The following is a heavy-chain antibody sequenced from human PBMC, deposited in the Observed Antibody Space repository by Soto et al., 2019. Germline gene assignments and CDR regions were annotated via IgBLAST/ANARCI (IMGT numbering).Heavy chain of an antibody. V-gene: IGHV4-39*01. J-gene: IGHJ5*02. CDR1: GGSISSSSYY. CDR2: IYFTGNT. Sequence: LSLTCTVSGGSISSSSYYWGWIRQPPGKGLEWIGTIYFTGNTYYTPSLKSRLTMSIDTSKNEFSLRLNSVTAADTAVYYCAGQTFTIAAASYGRSNWFDPWGPGTLVTVSS. D-gene: IGHD6-25*01. CDR3: AGQTFTIAAASYGRSNWFDP.